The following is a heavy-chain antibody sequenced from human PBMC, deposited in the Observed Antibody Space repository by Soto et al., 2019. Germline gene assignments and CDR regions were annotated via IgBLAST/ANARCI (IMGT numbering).Heavy chain of an antibody. Sequence: PGGSLRLSCAGTGFIFNKAWMSWVRQAPGKGLEWVGRIKSKTSGGTAEYGTPVKGRFTISRDDSKSILYLQLNSLKIEDTAVYYCTTGSLFDIVHGSEDYWGQGNQVTVPS. J-gene: IGHJ4*02. CDR3: TTGSLFDIVHGSEDY. CDR1: GFIFNKAW. CDR2: IKSKTSGGTA. V-gene: IGHV3-15*01. D-gene: IGHD2-15*01.